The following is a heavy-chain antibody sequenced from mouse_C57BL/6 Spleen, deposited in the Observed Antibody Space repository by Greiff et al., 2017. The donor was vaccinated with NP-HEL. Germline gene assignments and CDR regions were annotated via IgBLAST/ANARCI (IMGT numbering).Heavy chain of an antibody. D-gene: IGHD1-1*01. V-gene: IGHV3-6*01. J-gene: IGHJ4*01. CDR1: GYSITSGYY. CDR3: ARRGVAPYAMDY. Sequence: ESGPGLVKPSQSLSLTCSVTGYSITSGYYWNWIRQFPGNKLEWMGYISYDGSNNYNPSLKNRISITRDTSKNQFFLKLNSVTTEDTATYYCARRGVAPYAMDYWGQGTSVTVSS. CDR2: ISYDGSN.